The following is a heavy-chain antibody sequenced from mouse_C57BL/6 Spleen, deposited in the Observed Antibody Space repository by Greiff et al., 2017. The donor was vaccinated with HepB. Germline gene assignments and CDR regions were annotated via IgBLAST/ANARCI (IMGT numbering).Heavy chain of an antibody. CDR2: IYPGDGDT. D-gene: IGHD1-1*01. J-gene: IGHJ2*01. V-gene: IGHV1-82*01. CDR1: GYAFSSSW. Sequence: VKLQESGPELVKPGASVKISCKASGYAFSSSWMNWVKQRPGKGLEWIGRIYPGDGDTNYNGKFKGKATLTADISSSTAYMQLSSLTSEDSAVYCCARDPYYYGSGYEVDYWGQGTTLTVSS. CDR3: ARDPYYYGSGYEVDY.